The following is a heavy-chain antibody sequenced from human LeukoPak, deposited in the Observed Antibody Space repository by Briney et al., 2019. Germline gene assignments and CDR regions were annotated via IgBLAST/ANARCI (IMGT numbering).Heavy chain of an antibody. Sequence: SVKVSCKASGGTFSSYAISWVRQAPGQGLEWMGGIIPIFGTASYAQKFQGRVTITADESTSTAYMELSSLRSEDTAVYYCAREGRITMVRGVPYGMDVWGKGTTVTVSS. J-gene: IGHJ6*04. CDR3: AREGRITMVRGVPYGMDV. V-gene: IGHV1-69*13. CDR1: GGTFSSYA. D-gene: IGHD3-10*01. CDR2: IIPIFGTA.